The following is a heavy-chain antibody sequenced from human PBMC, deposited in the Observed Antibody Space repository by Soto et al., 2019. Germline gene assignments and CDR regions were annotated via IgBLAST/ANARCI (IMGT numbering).Heavy chain of an antibody. D-gene: IGHD6-13*01. V-gene: IGHV3-21*01. J-gene: IGHJ4*02. CDR2: ISSSSSYI. CDR1: GFTFSSYS. CDR3: GRAPSRLDSSSWYWDY. Sequence: GGSLRLSCAASGFTFSSYSMNWVRQAPGKGLEWVSSISSSSSYIYYADSVKGRFTISRDNAKNSLYLQMNSLRAEDGAVYSWGRAPSRLDSSSWYWDYWGQGTLVTVSS.